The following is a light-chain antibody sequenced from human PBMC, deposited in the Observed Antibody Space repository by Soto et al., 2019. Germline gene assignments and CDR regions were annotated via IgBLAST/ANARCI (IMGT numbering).Light chain of an antibody. Sequence: ETVLTQFPGTLSLSLGERAILSFRASQSLSSSFLAWYQQKTGQSPRLLIYSSSNRATGIPDRFSGSGSGTDFTLTISRLEPADFAIYYCQQYVRSSLTFGGGTKVEIK. V-gene: IGKV3-20*01. J-gene: IGKJ4*01. CDR2: SSS. CDR1: QSLSSSF. CDR3: QQYVRSSLT.